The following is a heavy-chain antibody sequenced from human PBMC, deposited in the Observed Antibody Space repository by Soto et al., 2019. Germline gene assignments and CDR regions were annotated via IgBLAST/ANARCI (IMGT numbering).Heavy chain of an antibody. CDR3: AKGNGPRGGYAKAWYQGFFDY. D-gene: IGHD2-2*01. CDR1: GFTFSNYA. V-gene: IGHV3-30*18. Sequence: QVQLVDSGGGVVQPGWSLRLSCAASGFTFSNYAMHWVRQAPGTGLEWVAVMSYDGNKKYYADSVKGRFTISRDNSKNTLYLQMNSLSTEDTAVYYCAKGNGPRGGYAKAWYQGFFDYWGQGTLVTVSS. CDR2: MSYDGNKK. J-gene: IGHJ4*02.